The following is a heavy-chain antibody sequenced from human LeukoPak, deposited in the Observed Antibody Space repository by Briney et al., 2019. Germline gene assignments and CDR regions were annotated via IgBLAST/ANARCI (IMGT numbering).Heavy chain of an antibody. CDR1: GYTFTGYY. CDR2: INPNSGGT. D-gene: IGHD2-2*01. CDR3: ARVHIVVVPALGY. Sequence: GASVKVSCKASGYTFTGYYMHWVRQAPGQGLEWMGWINPNSGGTNYAQKFQGRVTMTRDTSISTAYMELSRLRSDDTAVHYCARVHIVVVPALGYWGQGTLVTVSS. J-gene: IGHJ4*02. V-gene: IGHV1-2*02.